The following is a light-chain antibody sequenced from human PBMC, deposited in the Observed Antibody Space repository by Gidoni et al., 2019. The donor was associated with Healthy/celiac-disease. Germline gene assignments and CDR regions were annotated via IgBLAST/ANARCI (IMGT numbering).Light chain of an antibody. CDR2: EVS. J-gene: IGLJ2*01. CDR3: SSYTSSSTPVV. Sequence: QSALTQPASGSGSPGQSITISCTGTSSYVGGYNYVSWYQQHPGKAPKLMIYEVSNRPSGVSNRFSGSKSGNTASLTISGLQAEDEADYYCSSYTSSSTPVVFGGGTKLTVL. CDR1: SSYVGGYNY. V-gene: IGLV2-14*01.